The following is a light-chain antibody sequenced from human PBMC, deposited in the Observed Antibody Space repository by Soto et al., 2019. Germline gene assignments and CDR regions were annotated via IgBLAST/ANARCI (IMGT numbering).Light chain of an antibody. CDR1: SSNSGAGYD. Sequence: QSVLTQPPSVSGAPGQRVTISCTGSSSNSGAGYDVHWYQHLPGTAPKLLIYGNSNRPSGVPDRFSGSKSGTSASLAITGLQAEDEADYYCQSYDSSLSGSGVFGGGTKLTVL. V-gene: IGLV1-40*01. J-gene: IGLJ3*02. CDR3: QSYDSSLSGSGV. CDR2: GNS.